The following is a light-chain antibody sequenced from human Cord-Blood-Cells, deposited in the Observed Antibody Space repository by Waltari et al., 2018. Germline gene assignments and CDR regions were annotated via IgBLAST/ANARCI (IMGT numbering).Light chain of an antibody. Sequence: DIQMTHSPSSLSASVGERFPIPSRASQSISSYLNWYQQKPGKAPKLLIYAASSLQSGVPSRFSGSGSGTDFTLTISSLQPEDFATYYCQQSYSTPPAFGGGTKVEIK. CDR3: QQSYSTPPA. V-gene: IGKV1-39*01. CDR2: AAS. J-gene: IGKJ4*01. CDR1: QSISSY.